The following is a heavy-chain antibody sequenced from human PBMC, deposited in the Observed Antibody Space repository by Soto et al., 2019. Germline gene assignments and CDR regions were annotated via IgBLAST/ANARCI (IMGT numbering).Heavy chain of an antibody. J-gene: IGHJ3*02. CDR2: ISYDGSNK. V-gene: IGHV3-30-3*01. Sequence: GGSLRLSCAASGFTFSSYAMHWVRQAPGKGLEWVAVISYDGSNKYYADSVKGRFTISRDNSKNTLYLQMNSLRAEDTAVYYCAREFGFYYDSSGYYYSGPGDAFDIWGQGTMVTVSS. CDR3: AREFGFYYDSSGYYYSGPGDAFDI. CDR1: GFTFSSYA. D-gene: IGHD3-22*01.